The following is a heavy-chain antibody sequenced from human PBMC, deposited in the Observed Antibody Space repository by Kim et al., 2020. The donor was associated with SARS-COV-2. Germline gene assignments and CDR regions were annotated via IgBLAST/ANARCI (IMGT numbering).Heavy chain of an antibody. Sequence: GGSLRLSCAASGFTFSSYTMYWVRQTPGKGLEWVAAIHANSDASFYVDSVKGRFTISRDTYRSTLYLQMNSLRAEDTAIYYCAKKAVTGTSDYYFDYWG. CDR3: AKKAVTGTSDYYFDY. D-gene: IGHD6-19*01. V-gene: IGHV3-23*01. J-gene: IGHJ4*01. CDR1: GFTFSSYT. CDR2: IHANSDAS.